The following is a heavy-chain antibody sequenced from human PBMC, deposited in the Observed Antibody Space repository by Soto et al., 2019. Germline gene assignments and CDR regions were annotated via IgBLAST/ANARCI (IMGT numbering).Heavy chain of an antibody. Sequence: EVQLVESGGGLVQPRGSLRLSCAASGFTFSSYEMNWVRQAPGKGLEWVSYISSSGSTIYYADSVKGRFTISRDNAKNSLYLQMDSMRAEDTAVYYCARVGYSYGARTGFDPWGQGTLVTVSS. CDR2: ISSSGSTI. CDR1: GFTFSSYE. CDR3: ARVGYSYGARTGFDP. D-gene: IGHD5-18*01. V-gene: IGHV3-48*03. J-gene: IGHJ5*02.